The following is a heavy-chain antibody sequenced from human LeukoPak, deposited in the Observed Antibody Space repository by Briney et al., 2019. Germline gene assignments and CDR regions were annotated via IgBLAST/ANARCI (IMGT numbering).Heavy chain of an antibody. D-gene: IGHD3-22*01. Sequence: SETLSLTCAVSNYSITSGYLWGWIRQPPGKGLEWIASIYHSGTTYYNPSLRNRVTLFVDTSKNQFSLQLTSVTAADTAVYYCARDGVFHDSDGYSFDYWGQGTLVTVSS. CDR2: IYHSGTT. CDR3: ARDGVFHDSDGYSFDY. CDR1: NYSITSGYL. J-gene: IGHJ4*02. V-gene: IGHV4-38-2*02.